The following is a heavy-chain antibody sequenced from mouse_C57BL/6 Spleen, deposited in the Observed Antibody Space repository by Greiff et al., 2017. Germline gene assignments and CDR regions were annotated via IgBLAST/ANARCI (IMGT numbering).Heavy chain of an antibody. CDR2: IRLKSDNYAT. D-gene: IGHD2-4*01. CDR1: GFTFSNYW. Sequence: EVQLVESGGGLVQPGGSMKLSCVASGFTFSNYWMNWVRQSPEKGLEWVAQIRLKSDNYATHYAESVKGRFTISRDDSKSSVYLQMNNLRAEDTGIYYCTHDDYDLAYWGQGTLVTVSA. CDR3: THDDYDLAY. V-gene: IGHV6-3*01. J-gene: IGHJ3*01.